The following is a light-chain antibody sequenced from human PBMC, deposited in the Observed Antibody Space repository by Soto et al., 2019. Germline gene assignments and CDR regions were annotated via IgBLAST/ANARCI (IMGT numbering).Light chain of an antibody. J-gene: IGLJ2*01. V-gene: IGLV6-57*04. Sequence: NFMLTQPHSVSESPGKTVTISCTRSSGSIASNYVQWYQQRPGSAPTTVIYEDDQRPSGVPDRFSGSIDSSSNSASLTISGLKIEDEADYYCQSYDTSNVVFGGGTKVTVL. CDR1: SGSIASNY. CDR2: EDD. CDR3: QSYDTSNVV.